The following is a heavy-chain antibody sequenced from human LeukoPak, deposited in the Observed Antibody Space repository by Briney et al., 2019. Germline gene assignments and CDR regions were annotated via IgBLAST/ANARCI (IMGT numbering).Heavy chain of an antibody. J-gene: IGHJ6*02. CDR3: ARDGYKFYYYYGMDV. D-gene: IGHD5-24*01. CDR1: GGSINNRSYY. CDR2: IYYSGST. Sequence: PSETLSLTCTVSGGSINNRSYYWGWIRRPPGKGLEWIGSIYYSGSTNYNPSLKSRVTISVDTSKNQFSLKLSSVTAADTAVYYCARDGYKFYYYYGMDVWGQGTTVTVPS. V-gene: IGHV4-39*01.